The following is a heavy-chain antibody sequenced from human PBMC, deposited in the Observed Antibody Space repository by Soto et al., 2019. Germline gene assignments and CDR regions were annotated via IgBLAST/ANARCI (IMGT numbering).Heavy chain of an antibody. Sequence: QVQLVQSGAEVKKPGSSVKVSCKASGGTFSSYAISWVRQAPGQGLEWMGGIIPIFGTANYAQKFQGRVTITADESTSTAYMELSSLRSEDTAVYYCARAWVVWCGEHENWGGMDVWGQGTTVTVSS. CDR3: ARAWVVWCGEHENWGGMDV. CDR1: GGTFSSYA. D-gene: IGHD3-10*01. V-gene: IGHV1-69*12. J-gene: IGHJ6*02. CDR2: IIPIFGTA.